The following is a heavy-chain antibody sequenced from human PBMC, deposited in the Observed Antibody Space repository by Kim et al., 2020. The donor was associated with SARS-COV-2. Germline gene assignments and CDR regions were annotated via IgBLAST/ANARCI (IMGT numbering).Heavy chain of an antibody. D-gene: IGHD3-3*01. CDR2: IIPIFGTA. J-gene: IGHJ4*02. CDR1: GGTFSSYA. V-gene: IGHV1-69*13. Sequence: SVKVSCKASGGTFSSYAISWVRQAPGQGLEWMGGIIPIFGTANYAQKFQGRVTITADESTSTAYMELSSLRSEDTAVYYCATQRFLVDMPYFDYWGQGTLVTVSS. CDR3: ATQRFLVDMPYFDY.